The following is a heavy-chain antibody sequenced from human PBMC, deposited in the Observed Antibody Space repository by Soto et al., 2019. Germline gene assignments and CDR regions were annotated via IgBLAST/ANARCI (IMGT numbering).Heavy chain of an antibody. Sequence: SETLSLTCTVSGGSIRNYYWSWVRQPPGKGLEWIGYIYYSGSTNYTPSLKSRVTISVDTSKDQFSLRLSSVTAADTAVYYWARGFYSSWPRGVGYWGQVTLVTVSS. CDR2: IYYSGST. CDR3: ARGFYSSWPRGVGY. D-gene: IGHD6-19*01. CDR1: GGSIRNYY. J-gene: IGHJ4*02. V-gene: IGHV4-59*01.